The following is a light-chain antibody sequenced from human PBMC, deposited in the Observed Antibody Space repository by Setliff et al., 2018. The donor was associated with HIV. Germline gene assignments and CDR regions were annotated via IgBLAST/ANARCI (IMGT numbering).Light chain of an antibody. CDR1: RRDVGGYNS. Sequence: QSVLAQPASVSGSPGQSITISCTGTRRDVGGYNSVSGYQQHPGKVPKVLIYEVSNRPSGVSNRFSGSKSGNTASLTISGLQADDEADYYCSSYTTTSTTVFGTGTKVTVL. J-gene: IGLJ1*01. CDR3: SSYTTTSTTV. V-gene: IGLV2-14*03. CDR2: EVS.